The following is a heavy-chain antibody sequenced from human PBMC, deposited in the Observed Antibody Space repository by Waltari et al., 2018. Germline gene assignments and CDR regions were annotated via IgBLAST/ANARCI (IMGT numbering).Heavy chain of an antibody. V-gene: IGHV4-59*01. CDR3: ARGEYSNYVVY. Sequence: QVQLQESGPGLVKPSETLFLTCTVSGGSISSYYWSWIRQPPGKGLEWIGYIYYSGSTNYNPSLKSRVTISVDTSKNQFSLKLSSVTAADTAVYYRARGEYSNYVVYWGQGTLVTVSS. J-gene: IGHJ4*02. D-gene: IGHD4-4*01. CDR1: GGSISSYY. CDR2: IYYSGST.